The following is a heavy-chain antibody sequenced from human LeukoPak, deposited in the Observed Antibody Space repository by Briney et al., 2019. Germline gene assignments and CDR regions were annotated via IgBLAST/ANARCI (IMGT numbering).Heavy chain of an antibody. J-gene: IGHJ4*02. CDR2: IGSRSSYI. V-gene: IGHV3-21*04. CDR1: GFTFSSYS. CDR3: AKDSGYRQFDY. D-gene: IGHD3-10*01. Sequence: PGGSLRLSCAASGFTFSSYSMNWVRQAPGKGLEWVSSIGSRSSYIYYADSVKGRFTISRDNSKNTLYLQMNSLRAEDTAVYYCAKDSGYRQFDYWGQGTLVTVSS.